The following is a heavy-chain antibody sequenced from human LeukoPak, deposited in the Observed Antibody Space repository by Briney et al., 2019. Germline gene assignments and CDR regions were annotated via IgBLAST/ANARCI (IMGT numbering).Heavy chain of an antibody. J-gene: IGHJ3*02. D-gene: IGHD6-19*01. V-gene: IGHV3-23*01. CDR1: GFTFSSYA. Sequence: GGSLRLSCAASGFTFSSYAMSWVRPAPGKGLEWVSAISGSGGSTYYAHSVKGRFTISRDNSKNTLYLQMNSLRAEDTAVYYCANILPGIAVAGHDAFDIWGQGTMVTVSS. CDR2: ISGSGGST. CDR3: ANILPGIAVAGHDAFDI.